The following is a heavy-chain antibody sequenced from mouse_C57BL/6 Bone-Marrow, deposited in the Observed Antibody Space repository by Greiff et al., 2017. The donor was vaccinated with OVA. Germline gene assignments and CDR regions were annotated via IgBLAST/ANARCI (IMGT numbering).Heavy chain of an antibody. D-gene: IGHD2-3*01. J-gene: IGHJ3*01. CDR2: INPNNGGT. CDR3: ARRVWLLRGSFAY. V-gene: IGHV1-26*01. CDR1: GYTFTDYY. Sequence: VQLQQSGPELVKPGASVKISCKASGYTFTDYYMNWVKQSHGKSLEWIGDINPNNGGTSYNQKFKGKATLTVDKSSSTAYMELRSLTSEDSAVYYCARRVWLLRGSFAYWGQGTLVTVSA.